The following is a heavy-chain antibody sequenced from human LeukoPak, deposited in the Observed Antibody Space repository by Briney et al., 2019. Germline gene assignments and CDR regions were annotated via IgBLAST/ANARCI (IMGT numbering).Heavy chain of an antibody. CDR1: GFTFNTYA. CDR2: ITGSGGNT. V-gene: IGHV3-23*01. Sequence: PGGSLRLSCAASGFTFNTYAMSWVRQAPGKGLEWVSAITGSGGNTWYADSVKGRFTISRDNSKNTLYLQMNSLRAEDTAVYYCASTFYGDSPPYWGQGTLVTVSS. CDR3: ASTFYGDSPPY. D-gene: IGHD4-17*01. J-gene: IGHJ4*02.